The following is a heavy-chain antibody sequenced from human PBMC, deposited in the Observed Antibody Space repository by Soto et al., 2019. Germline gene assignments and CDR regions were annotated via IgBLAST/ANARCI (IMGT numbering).Heavy chain of an antibody. Sequence: GGSLRLSCAASGFTFSSYAMSWVRQAPGKGLEWVSAISGSGGSTYYADSVKGRFTISRDNSKNTLYLQMNSLRAEDTAVYYCAKPRGSSTIFGVVLSDAFDIWGQGTMVTVSS. J-gene: IGHJ3*02. CDR1: GFTFSSYA. CDR2: ISGSGGST. CDR3: AKPRGSSTIFGVVLSDAFDI. D-gene: IGHD3-3*01. V-gene: IGHV3-23*01.